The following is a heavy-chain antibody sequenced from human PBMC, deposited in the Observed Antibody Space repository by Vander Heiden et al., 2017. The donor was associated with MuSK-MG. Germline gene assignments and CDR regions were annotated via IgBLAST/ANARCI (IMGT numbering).Heavy chain of an antibody. Sequence: DVQLFESGGGLVQPGGSLRVSCAASGFPFRSYAMSWVRQAPGKGLEWVSAISGSGSSTHYADSVKGRFTISRDNSHNTLYLKMRSLRADDTAVYYCAKSSGSYAEFDYWGQGTLITVSS. D-gene: IGHD1-26*01. CDR3: AKSSGSYAEFDY. J-gene: IGHJ4*02. CDR2: ISGSGSST. CDR1: GFPFRSYA. V-gene: IGHV3-23*01.